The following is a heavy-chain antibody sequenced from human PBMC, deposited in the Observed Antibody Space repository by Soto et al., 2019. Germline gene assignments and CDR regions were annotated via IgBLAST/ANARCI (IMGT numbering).Heavy chain of an antibody. D-gene: IGHD1-26*01. Sequence: SETLSLTCTVSGGSISSSSYYWGWIRQPPGKGLEWIGSIYYSGSTYYNPSLKSRVTISVDTSKNQFSLKLSSVTAADTAVYYCARHYHRELLKYYYYYGMDVWGQGTTVTVSS. CDR2: IYYSGST. J-gene: IGHJ6*02. CDR3: ARHYHRELLKYYYYYGMDV. CDR1: GGSISSSSYY. V-gene: IGHV4-39*01.